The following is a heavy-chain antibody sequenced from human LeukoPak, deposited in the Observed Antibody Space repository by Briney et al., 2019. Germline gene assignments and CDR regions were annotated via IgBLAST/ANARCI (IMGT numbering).Heavy chain of an antibody. CDR2: ISSSSGTI. V-gene: IGHV3-48*02. D-gene: IGHD6-13*01. Sequence: PGGSLRLSCAASGFTFSGYHMNWVRQAPGKGLEWVSYISSSSGTIYYADSVKGRFTTSRDNAKNSLYLQMNNLRDEDTAVYYCARGGSSCFDSWGQGTLVTVSS. J-gene: IGHJ4*02. CDR1: GFTFSGYH. CDR3: ARGGSSCFDS.